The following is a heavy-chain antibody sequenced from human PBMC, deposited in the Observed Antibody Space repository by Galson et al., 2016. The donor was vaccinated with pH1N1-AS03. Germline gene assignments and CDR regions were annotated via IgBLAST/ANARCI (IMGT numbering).Heavy chain of an antibody. V-gene: IGHV3-23*05. CDR3: AKGLFDNYAGYFEY. CDR2: IDNGAFNT. Sequence: SLRLSCAASGFSFSSYAMGWVHQTPGRGLECLSTIDNGAFNTYYKDSLEGRFTISRDNSKNTLHLHMNSLRADDTALYYCAKGLFDNYAGYFEYWGQGILVTVSS. D-gene: IGHD4-23*01. CDR1: GFSFSSYA. J-gene: IGHJ4*02.